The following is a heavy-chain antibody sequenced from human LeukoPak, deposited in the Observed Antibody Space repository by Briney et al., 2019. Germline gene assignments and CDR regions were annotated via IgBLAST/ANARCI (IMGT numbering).Heavy chain of an antibody. CDR3: AKGPDYYGSGSYYPFDY. Sequence: GGSLRLSCAASGFTFSNYGMHWVRQAPGKGLEWVSVISFDGSAKYYADSVKGRFTISRDNSKNTLYLQMTSLRAEDTAVYYCAKGPDYYGSGSYYPFDYWGQGTLVTVSS. D-gene: IGHD3-10*01. CDR1: GFTFSNYG. J-gene: IGHJ4*02. V-gene: IGHV3-30*18. CDR2: ISFDGSAK.